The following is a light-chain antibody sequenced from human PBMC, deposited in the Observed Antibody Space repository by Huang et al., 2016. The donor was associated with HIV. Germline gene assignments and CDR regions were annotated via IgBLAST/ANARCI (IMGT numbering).Light chain of an antibody. CDR2: VAS. J-gene: IGKJ1*01. CDR3: QKYDSAPRT. CDR1: QVIGNS. V-gene: IGKV1-27*01. Sequence: QSPSSLSAFVGDTVTITCRASQVIGNSLAWYQQKPGRPPKLLIYVASTLQSGVPSRFSGSGSGTDFTLTISNLQTEDVATYYCQKYDSAPRTFGQGTRV.